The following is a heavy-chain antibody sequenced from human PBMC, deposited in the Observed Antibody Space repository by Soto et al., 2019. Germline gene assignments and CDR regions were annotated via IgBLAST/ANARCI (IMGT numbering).Heavy chain of an antibody. J-gene: IGHJ6*02. V-gene: IGHV3-23*01. D-gene: IGHD1-1*01. CDR2: ISGRGDST. Sequence: GSLRLSCAGSGFIFGHYAMTWVRQAPGKGLEWISAISGRGDSTYYADAVKGRFTIPRDNSKNTLFLQMDSLRFDDTAMYYCAKALDGIDDYFYAMGVWGQGTTVTVSS. CDR1: GFIFGHYA. CDR3: AKALDGIDDYFYAMGV.